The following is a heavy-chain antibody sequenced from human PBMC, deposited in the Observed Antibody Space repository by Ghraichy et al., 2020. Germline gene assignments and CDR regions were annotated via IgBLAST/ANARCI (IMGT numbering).Heavy chain of an antibody. J-gene: IGHJ5*02. Sequence: GESLRLSCAASGFTFSSYSMSWVRQAPGKGLEWVSYVSFSSSIIHYAKSVKGRFNISRDNAKNSLYLQMDSLRAEETAVYYCARSGTANSHDNWFDPWGQGALVTVSS. CDR2: VSFSSSII. CDR3: ARSGTANSHDNWFDP. V-gene: IGHV3-48*04. CDR1: GFTFSSYS. D-gene: IGHD1-1*01.